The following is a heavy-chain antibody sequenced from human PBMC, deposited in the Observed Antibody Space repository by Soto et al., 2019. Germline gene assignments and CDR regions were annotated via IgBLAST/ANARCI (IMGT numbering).Heavy chain of an antibody. CDR1: GGSFSGYY. Sequence: PSETLSLTCAVYGGSFSGYYWSWIRQPPGKGLEWIGEINHSGSTNYNPPLKSRVTISVDTSKNQFSLKLSSVTAADTAVYYCARGAIAVAISHYYYYGMDVWGQGTTVTVSS. CDR3: ARGAIAVAISHYYYYGMDV. J-gene: IGHJ6*02. V-gene: IGHV4-34*01. CDR2: INHSGST. D-gene: IGHD6-19*01.